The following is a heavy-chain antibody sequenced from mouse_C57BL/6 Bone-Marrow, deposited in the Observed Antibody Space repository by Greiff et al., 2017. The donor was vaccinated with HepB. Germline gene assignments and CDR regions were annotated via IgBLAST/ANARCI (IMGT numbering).Heavy chain of an antibody. D-gene: IGHD5-1*01. Sequence: DVKLVESGGGLVKPGGSLKLSCAASGFTFSSYAMSWVRQTPEKRLEWVATISDGGSYTYYPDNVKGRFTISRDNAKNNLYLQMSHLKSEDTAMYYCARDRSTLFAYWGQGTLVTVSA. CDR2: ISDGGSYT. CDR3: ARDRSTLFAY. J-gene: IGHJ3*01. CDR1: GFTFSSYA. V-gene: IGHV5-4*01.